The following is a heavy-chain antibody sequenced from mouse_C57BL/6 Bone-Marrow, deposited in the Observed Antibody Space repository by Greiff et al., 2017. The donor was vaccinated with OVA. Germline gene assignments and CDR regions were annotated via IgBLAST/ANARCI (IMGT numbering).Heavy chain of an antibody. CDR2: IRNKANNHAT. CDR3: TTYDGSTGGYFDV. V-gene: IGHV6-6*01. D-gene: IGHD2-3*01. CDR1: GFTFSDAW. J-gene: IGHJ1*03. Sequence: EVMLVESGGGLVQPGGSMKLSCAASGFTFSDAWMDWVRQSPEKGLEWVAEIRNKANNHATYYAESVKGRFTISRDDSKSSVYLQMNSLRAEDTCIYYCTTYDGSTGGYFDVWGTGTTVTVSS.